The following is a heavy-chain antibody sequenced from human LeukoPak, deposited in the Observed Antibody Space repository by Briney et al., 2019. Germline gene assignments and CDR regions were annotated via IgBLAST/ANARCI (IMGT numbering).Heavy chain of an antibody. CDR3: AKDREPY. V-gene: IGHV3-23*01. CDR2: ISASGGST. CDR1: GFTFSSYA. Sequence: GGSLRLSCAASGFTFSSYAMSWVRQAPGKGLEWVSAISASGGSTYYADSVKGRFTISKDKSKNTLHLQMNSLRVEDTAVYYCAKDREPYWGQGTLVTVSS. J-gene: IGHJ4*02.